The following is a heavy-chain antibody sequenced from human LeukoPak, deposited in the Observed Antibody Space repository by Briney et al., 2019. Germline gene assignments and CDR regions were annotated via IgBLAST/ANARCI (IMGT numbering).Heavy chain of an antibody. J-gene: IGHJ4*02. CDR1: GYTFTSYD. CDR2: VSAYNGNT. V-gene: IGHV1-18*01. Sequence: GASVKVSCKASGYTFTSYDINWVRQDTGQGLEWMGWVSAYNGNTNYAQKLQGRVTMTTDTSTSTAYMELRSLRSDDTAVYYCAIQPGYRSLGGYFDYWGQGTLVTVSS. D-gene: IGHD1-1*01. CDR3: AIQPGYRSLGGYFDY.